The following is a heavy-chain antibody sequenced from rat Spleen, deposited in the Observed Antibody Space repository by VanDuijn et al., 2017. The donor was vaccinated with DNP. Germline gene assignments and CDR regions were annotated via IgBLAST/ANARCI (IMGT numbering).Heavy chain of an antibody. CDR3: TRGGGDSFAY. V-gene: IGHV2S12*01. CDR1: GFSLTSYG. CDR2: ISSGGST. Sequence: QVQLKESGPGLVQPSQTLSLTCTVSGFSLTSYGVSWVRQPPGKGLEWIAAISSGGSTYYNSALKSRLSISRDTSKSQVFLKMNSLQTEDTAIYFCTRGGGDSFAYWGQGTLVTVSS. J-gene: IGHJ3*01. D-gene: IGHD1-1*01.